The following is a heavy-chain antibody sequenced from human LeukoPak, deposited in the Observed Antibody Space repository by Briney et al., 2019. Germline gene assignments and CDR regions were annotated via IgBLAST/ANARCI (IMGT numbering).Heavy chain of an antibody. CDR2: LSSDGRGT. V-gene: IGHV3-74*01. D-gene: IGHD3-22*01. Sequence: GGSLRLSCEVSGFTVSTYWMHWVRQGPGKGLEWVARLSSDGRGTNYADFVKGRATISRDNAKNTLFLEMSGLRADDTAVYYCARSYNYRFDYWGQGTLVVVSS. J-gene: IGHJ4*02. CDR1: GFTVSTYW. CDR3: ARSYNYRFDY.